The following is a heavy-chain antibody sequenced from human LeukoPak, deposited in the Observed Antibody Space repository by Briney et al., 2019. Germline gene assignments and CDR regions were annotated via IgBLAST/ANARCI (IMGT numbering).Heavy chain of an antibody. V-gene: IGHV3-48*03. CDR1: GFTFSSYE. D-gene: IGHD3-10*01. J-gene: IGHJ4*02. CDR3: ARDYGSGSYPFDY. Sequence: GGSLRLSCAASGFTFSSYEMNWVRQAPGKGLEWVSYISSSGSTIYYADSVKGRFTISRDNAKNSLYLQMNSLRAEDTAVYYCARDYGSGSYPFDYWGQGTLVTVSS. CDR2: ISSSGSTI.